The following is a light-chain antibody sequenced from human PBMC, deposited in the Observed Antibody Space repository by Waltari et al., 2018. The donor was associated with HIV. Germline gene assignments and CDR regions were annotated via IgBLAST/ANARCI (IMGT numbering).Light chain of an antibody. V-gene: IGKV3-15*01. CDR1: QSVSSN. CDR3: QQYNNWPLLT. CDR2: GAS. Sequence: EIVMTQSPATLSVSPGERATLSCRASQSVSSNSAWFHQKPGQAPRLLIYGASTRATGVPARFSGSGSGTEFTLTISSLQSEDSGIYYCQQYNNWPLLTFGGGTKVEIK. J-gene: IGKJ4*01.